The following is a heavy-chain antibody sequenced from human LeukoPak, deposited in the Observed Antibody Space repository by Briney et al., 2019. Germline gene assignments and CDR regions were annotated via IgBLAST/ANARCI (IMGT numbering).Heavy chain of an antibody. CDR2: ISSSSSYI. D-gene: IGHD5-12*01. V-gene: IGHV3-21*01. Sequence: GGSLRLSCAASGFTFSSYSMNWVRQAPGKGLEWVSSISSSSSYIYYADSVKGRFTISRDNAKNSLYLQINSLRAEDTAVYYCAREGGGYSMVATYYFDYWGQGTLVTVSS. J-gene: IGHJ4*02. CDR3: AREGGGYSMVATYYFDY. CDR1: GFTFSSYS.